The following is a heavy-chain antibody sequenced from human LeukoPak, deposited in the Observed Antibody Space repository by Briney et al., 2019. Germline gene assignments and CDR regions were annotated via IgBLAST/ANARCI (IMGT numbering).Heavy chain of an antibody. CDR3: ARKYSGTNPFDY. CDR2: INNSGGST. D-gene: IGHD1-26*01. CDR1: VFTFSSYC. J-gene: IGHJ4*02. Sequence: GGSLRLSCAASVFTFSSYCMHWVRQAPGKGLEWVSIINNSGGSTYYADSVKGRFTISRDLSKNTLYLQMNSLRAEDTALYYCARKYSGTNPFDYWGQGTLVTVSS. V-gene: IGHV3-23*01.